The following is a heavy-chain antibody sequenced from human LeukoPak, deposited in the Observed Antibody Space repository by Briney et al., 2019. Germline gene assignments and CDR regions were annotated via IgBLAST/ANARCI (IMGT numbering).Heavy chain of an antibody. CDR2: IIGRGGNT. J-gene: IGHJ5*02. Sequence: GGSLRLSCAASGFTFSSYAMSWVRQPPGKGLEGGAAIIGRGGNTYYVDSVKGRFTIPRANSKNTLYLQMHSLRAETTAAYYCAKDLIAVAGYNWFDPWGQGTLVTVSS. CDR1: GFTFSSYA. CDR3: AKDLIAVAGYNWFDP. V-gene: IGHV3-23*01. D-gene: IGHD6-19*01.